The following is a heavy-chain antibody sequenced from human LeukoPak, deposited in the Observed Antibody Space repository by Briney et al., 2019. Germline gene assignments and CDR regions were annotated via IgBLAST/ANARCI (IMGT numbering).Heavy chain of an antibody. V-gene: IGHV3-74*01. J-gene: IGHJ4*02. CDR3: AIPTSFSGWYGY. CDR1: GFTFSSYW. CDR2: INSDGSST. Sequence: PGGSLRLSCAVSGFTFSSYWMHWVRQAPGKGLVWVSRINSDGSSTSYAVSVKGRFTISRDNAKNTLYLQMNSVRAEDTAVYHCAIPTSFSGWYGYWGQGTLVTVSS. D-gene: IGHD6-19*01.